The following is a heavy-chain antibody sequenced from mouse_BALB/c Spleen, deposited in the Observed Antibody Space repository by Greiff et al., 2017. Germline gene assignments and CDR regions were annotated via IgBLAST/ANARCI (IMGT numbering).Heavy chain of an antibody. J-gene: IGHJ3*01. CDR3: ARTGAY. CDR1: GFTFSSYA. V-gene: IGHV5-9-4*01. Sequence: EVKLMESGGGLVKPGGSLKLSCAASGFTFSSYAMSWVRQSPEKRLEWVAEISSGGSYTYYPDTVTSRFTISRDNAKNTLYLEMSSLRSEDTAMYYCARTGAYWGQGTLVTVSA. D-gene: IGHD3-1*01. CDR2: ISSGGSYT.